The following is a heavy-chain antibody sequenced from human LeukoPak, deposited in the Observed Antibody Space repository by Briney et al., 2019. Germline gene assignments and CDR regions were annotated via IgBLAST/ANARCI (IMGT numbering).Heavy chain of an antibody. V-gene: IGHV3-23*01. CDR3: AKGFYDNSASGVFDI. Sequence: PPGGSLRLSCAASGFTFSSFATSWVRQAPGKGLEWVSGISASGGSTYYADSVKGRFTISRDNSKNTLYLQMNSLRAEDTAVYYCAKGFYDNSASGVFDIWGQGTMVTVPS. CDR2: ISASGGST. D-gene: IGHD3-22*01. CDR1: GFTFSSFA. J-gene: IGHJ3*02.